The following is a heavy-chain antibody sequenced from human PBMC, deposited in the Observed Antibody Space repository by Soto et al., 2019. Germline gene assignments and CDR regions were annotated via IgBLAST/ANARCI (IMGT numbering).Heavy chain of an antibody. CDR3: ANIVVMIRDYQYYYGMDV. CDR1: GGTFSNYV. J-gene: IGHJ6*02. V-gene: IGHV1-69*02. Sequence: QVQLVQSGAEVKKPGSSVKVSCKASGGTFSNYVLSWVRQAPGQGLEWMGRIIPFLNISSFAQKFQGRVTTTADESTSTAYMELSSLRSDDSAVYYCANIVVMIRDYQYYYGMDVWGQGTAVTVSS. CDR2: IIPFLNIS. D-gene: IGHD2-21*01.